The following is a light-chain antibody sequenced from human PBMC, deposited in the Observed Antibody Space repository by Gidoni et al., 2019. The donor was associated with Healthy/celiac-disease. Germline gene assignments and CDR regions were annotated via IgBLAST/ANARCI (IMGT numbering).Light chain of an antibody. CDR2: AAS. Sequence: IHMTQSPASLSSSVGDRVTITCRASQSISSYLNWYQQKPGKAPKLLIYAASSLQSGVPARFSGSGSGTDFTLTISSLEPEDFAIYYCQQSYSTPGRFGQGTKLEIK. CDR1: QSISSY. V-gene: IGKV1-39*01. J-gene: IGKJ2*04. CDR3: QQSYSTPGR.